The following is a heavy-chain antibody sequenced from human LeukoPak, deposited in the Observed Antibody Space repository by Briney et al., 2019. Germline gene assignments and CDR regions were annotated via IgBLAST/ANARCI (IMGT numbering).Heavy chain of an antibody. V-gene: IGHV3-30*18. CDR2: ISYDGSNK. J-gene: IGHJ4*02. CDR3: AKDSPRKQWLGMD. CDR1: GFTFSSYA. Sequence: GGSLRLSCAASGFTFSSYAMSWVRQAPGKGLEWVAVISYDGSNKYYADSVKGRFTISRDNSKNTLYLQMNSLRAEDTAVYYCAKDSPRKQWLGMDWGQGTLVTVSS. D-gene: IGHD6-19*01.